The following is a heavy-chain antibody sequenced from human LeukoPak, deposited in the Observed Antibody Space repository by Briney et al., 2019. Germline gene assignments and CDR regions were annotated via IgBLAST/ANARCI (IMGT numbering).Heavy chain of an antibody. CDR2: INGGGNTT. Sequence: PGGSLRLSCAASGSAFSSFAMGWVRQSPGKGLEWLSTINGGGNTTFYADSLKGRFTISRDNSKNTLYLHMDSLRPDDTAIYYCALEFYVAVAVADYYYFYMDVWGRGTAVTVSS. CDR3: ALEFYVAVAVADYYYFYMDV. J-gene: IGHJ6*03. V-gene: IGHV3-23*01. CDR1: GSAFSSFA. D-gene: IGHD6-19*01.